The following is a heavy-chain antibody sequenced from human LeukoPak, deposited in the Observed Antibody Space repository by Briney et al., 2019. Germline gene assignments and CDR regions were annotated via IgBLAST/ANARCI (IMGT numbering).Heavy chain of an antibody. CDR3: TTERGITMVRGVNYYYYYYMDV. Sequence: GGSLRLSCAASGFTFSSYGMHWVRQAPGKGLEWVAFIRYDGSNKYYADSVKGRFTISRDNSKNTLYLQMNSLKTEDTAVYYCTTERGITMVRGVNYYYYYYMDVWGKGTTVTISS. CDR2: IRYDGSNK. V-gene: IGHV3-30*02. CDR1: GFTFSSYG. D-gene: IGHD3-10*01. J-gene: IGHJ6*03.